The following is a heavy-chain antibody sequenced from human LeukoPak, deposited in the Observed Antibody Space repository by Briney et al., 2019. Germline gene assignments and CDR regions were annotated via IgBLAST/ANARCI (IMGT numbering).Heavy chain of an antibody. CDR2: ISSSSSYI. Sequence: SGGSLRLSCAASGFTFSTYSMNWVRQAPGKGLEWVSSISSSSSYIYYADSVKGRFTISRDNAKNSLYLQMNSLRAEDTAVYYCARVRLPTDVYYDSSGYYFDAFDIWGQGTMVTVSS. CDR1: GFTFSTYS. CDR3: ARVRLPTDVYYDSSGYYFDAFDI. D-gene: IGHD3-22*01. V-gene: IGHV3-21*01. J-gene: IGHJ3*02.